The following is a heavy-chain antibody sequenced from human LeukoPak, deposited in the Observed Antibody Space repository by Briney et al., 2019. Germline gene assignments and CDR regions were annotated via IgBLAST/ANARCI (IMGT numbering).Heavy chain of an antibody. CDR1: GFTFSSYS. D-gene: IGHD5-18*01. J-gene: IGHJ6*02. Sequence: PGGSLRLSCAASGFTFSSYSMNWVRQAPGKGLEWVSSISSSSSYIYYADSVKGRFTISRDNAKNSLYLQMNSLRAEDTAVYYCARDPPEVDTAIVSVYYYGMDVWGQGTTVTVSS. V-gene: IGHV3-21*01. CDR2: ISSSSSYI. CDR3: ARDPPEVDTAIVSVYYYGMDV.